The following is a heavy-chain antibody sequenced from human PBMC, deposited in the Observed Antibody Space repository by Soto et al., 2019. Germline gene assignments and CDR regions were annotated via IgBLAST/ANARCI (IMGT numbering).Heavy chain of an antibody. CDR2: IYHTGST. CDR1: GGSISSNNW. J-gene: IGHJ4*02. V-gene: IGHV4-4*02. D-gene: IGHD6-19*01. CDR3: ARDRGAGTFTGFDY. Sequence: QVQLQESGPGLVKPLGTLSLTCTVSGGSISSNNWWMWVRQSSGKGLEWIGEIYHTGSTTYNPSFKSRVTMSVDKSNNHFSLKRTSGTAEDTAIYYCARDRGAGTFTGFDYWGQGTLVTVSS.